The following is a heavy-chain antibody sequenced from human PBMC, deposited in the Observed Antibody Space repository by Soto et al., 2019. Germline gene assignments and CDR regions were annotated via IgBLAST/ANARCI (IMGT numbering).Heavy chain of an antibody. CDR1: VFSVSSSNW. Sequence: PSETLSLTCAVSVFSVSSSNWWSCVRQPPGKGLGWIGEIYHSSITNYNPALKSRVTISVDKSKNQFSLKLSSVTAADTAVYYCARATAEGYNWFDPWGQGTLVTVSS. CDR3: ARATAEGYNWFDP. J-gene: IGHJ5*02. CDR2: IYHSSIT. D-gene: IGHD2-21*02. V-gene: IGHV4-4*02.